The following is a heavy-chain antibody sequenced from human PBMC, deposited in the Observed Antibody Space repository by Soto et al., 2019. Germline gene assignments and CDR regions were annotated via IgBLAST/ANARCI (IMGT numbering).Heavy chain of an antibody. CDR3: ARARYYDSSGYYRNNYYYYGMDV. Sequence: TLSLTCAVSGGSISSGGYSWSWFRQPPGKGLEWIGYIYHSGSTYYNPSLKSRVTISVDRSKNQFSLKLSSVTAADTAVYYCARARYYDSSGYYRNNYYYYGMDVWGQGTTVTVSS. V-gene: IGHV4-30-2*01. CDR1: GGSISSGGYS. J-gene: IGHJ6*02. D-gene: IGHD3-22*01. CDR2: IYHSGST.